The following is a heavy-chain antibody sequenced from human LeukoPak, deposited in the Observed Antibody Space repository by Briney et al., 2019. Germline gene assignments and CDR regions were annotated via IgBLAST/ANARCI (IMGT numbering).Heavy chain of an antibody. J-gene: IGHJ3*02. CDR2: ISGSGGST. V-gene: IGHV3-23*01. Sequence: RGSLRLSCAASGFTVSDNYMNWVRQAPGKGLEWVSAISGSGGSTYYADYVKGRFTISRDNSKNTLYLQMNSLRAEDTAVYYCAVYGSGSQPEDFDIWGQGTMVTVSS. CDR1: GFTVSDNY. D-gene: IGHD3-10*01. CDR3: AVYGSGSQPEDFDI.